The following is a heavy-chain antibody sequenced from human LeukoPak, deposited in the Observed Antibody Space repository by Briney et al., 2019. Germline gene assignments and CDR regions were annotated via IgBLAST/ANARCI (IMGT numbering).Heavy chain of an antibody. D-gene: IGHD1-26*01. CDR2: ISYDGSNK. Sequence: TGRSLRLSCAASRFTFSSYAMHWVRQAPGKGLEWVALISYDGSNKYYADSVKGRFTISRDNSKNTLYLQMNSLRAEDTAVYYCAARSGSHYGDAFDIWGQGTMVTVSS. V-gene: IGHV3-30-3*01. J-gene: IGHJ3*02. CDR1: RFTFSSYA. CDR3: AARSGSHYGDAFDI.